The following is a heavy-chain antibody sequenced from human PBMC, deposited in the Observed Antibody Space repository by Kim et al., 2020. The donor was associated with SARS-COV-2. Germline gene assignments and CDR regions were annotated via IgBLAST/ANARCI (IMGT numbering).Heavy chain of an antibody. Sequence: NPSLKSRVTISVDTSKNQFSLKLSSVTAADTAVYYCARNPYSSSYDAFDIWGQGTMVTVSS. D-gene: IGHD6-6*01. CDR3: ARNPYSSSYDAFDI. J-gene: IGHJ3*02. V-gene: IGHV4-39*01.